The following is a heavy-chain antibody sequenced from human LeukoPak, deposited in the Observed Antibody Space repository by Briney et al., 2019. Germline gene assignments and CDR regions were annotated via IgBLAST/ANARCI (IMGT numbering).Heavy chain of an antibody. Sequence: SETLSLTCAVYGGSFSGYYWSWIRQPPGKGLEWIGEINHSGSTNYNPSLKSRVTISVDTSKNQFSLKLSSVTAADTAVYYCASPVSGSSGWFYNYWGQGTLVTVPS. V-gene: IGHV4-34*01. J-gene: IGHJ4*02. CDR1: GGSFSGYY. CDR3: ASPVSGSSGWFYNY. D-gene: IGHD6-19*01. CDR2: INHSGST.